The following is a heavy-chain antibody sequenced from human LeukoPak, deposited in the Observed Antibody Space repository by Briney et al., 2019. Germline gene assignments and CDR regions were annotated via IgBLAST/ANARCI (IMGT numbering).Heavy chain of an antibody. CDR2: IYTSGST. CDR3: ARGKGYCSGGSCYSNHYYYYMDV. CDR1: GGSISSYY. Sequence: SETLSLTCTVSGGSISSYYWSWIRQPAGKGLEWIGRIYTSGSTNYNPSLKSRVTMSVDTSKNQFSLKLSSVTAADTAVYYCARGKGYCSGGSCYSNHYYYYMDVWGKGTTATVSS. D-gene: IGHD2-15*01. J-gene: IGHJ6*03. V-gene: IGHV4-4*07.